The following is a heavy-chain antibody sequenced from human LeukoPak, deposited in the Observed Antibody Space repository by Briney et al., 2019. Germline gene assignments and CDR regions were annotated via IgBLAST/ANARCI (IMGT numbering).Heavy chain of an antibody. Sequence: GGSLRLSCAASGFTFSSYGMHWVRQAPGKGLEWVAVIWYDGSNKYYADSVKGRFTISRDKSKNTLYLQMNSLRAEDTAVYYCARDKDIVVVPAAILSESYYCGMDVWGQGTTVTVSS. CDR1: GFTFSSYG. J-gene: IGHJ6*02. D-gene: IGHD2-2*02. CDR2: IWYDGSNK. V-gene: IGHV3-33*08. CDR3: ARDKDIVVVPAAILSESYYCGMDV.